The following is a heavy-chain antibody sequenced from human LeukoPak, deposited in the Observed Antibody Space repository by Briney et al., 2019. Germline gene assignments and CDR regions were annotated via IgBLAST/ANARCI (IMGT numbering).Heavy chain of an antibody. D-gene: IGHD6-13*01. CDR1: GFTFSSHS. V-gene: IGHV3-21*01. CDR3: ATGIAAAGPPRGY. Sequence: PGGSLRLSCAASGFTFSSHSMKWVRQAPGKGLEWVSSISSSSSYIYYADSVKGRFTISRDNAKNSLYLQMNSLRAEDTAVYYCATGIAAAGPPRGYWGQGTLVTVSS. CDR2: ISSSSSYI. J-gene: IGHJ4*02.